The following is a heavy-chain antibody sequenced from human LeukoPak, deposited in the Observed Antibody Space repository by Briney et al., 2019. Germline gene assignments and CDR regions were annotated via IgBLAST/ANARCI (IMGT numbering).Heavy chain of an antibody. CDR2: ISYDGSNK. J-gene: IGHJ6*02. Sequence: PGGSLRLSCAASGFTFSSYGMHWVRQAPGKGLEWVAVISYDGSNKYYADSVKGRFTISRDNSKNTLYLQVNSLRAEDTAVYYCAKDLEAQWYSSSPNYYYGMDVWGQGTTVTVSS. CDR3: AKDLEAQWYSSSPNYYYGMDV. V-gene: IGHV3-30*18. CDR1: GFTFSSYG. D-gene: IGHD6-13*01.